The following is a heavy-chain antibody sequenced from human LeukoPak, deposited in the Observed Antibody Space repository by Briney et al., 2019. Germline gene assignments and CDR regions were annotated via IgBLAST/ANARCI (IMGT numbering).Heavy chain of an antibody. V-gene: IGHV3-21*01. Sequence: GGSLRLSCAASGFTFSSYSMNWVRQAPGKGLEWVSSISSSSSYIYYADSVKGRFAISRDNAKNSLYLQMNSLRAEDTAVYYCARGRDDYDSSGYYFDYWGQGTLVTVSS. CDR2: ISSSSSYI. CDR3: ARGRDDYDSSGYYFDY. CDR1: GFTFSSYS. J-gene: IGHJ4*02. D-gene: IGHD3-22*01.